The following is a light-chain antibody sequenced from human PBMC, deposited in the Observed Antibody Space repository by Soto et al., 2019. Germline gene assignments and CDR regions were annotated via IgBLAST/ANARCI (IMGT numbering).Light chain of an antibody. J-gene: IGLJ6*01. CDR3: AAWDDTLYAHA. CDR1: DSNIGRNA. V-gene: IGLV1-44*01. Sequence: QSPLTQPPSASGTPGQRFTVACSGSDSNIGRNAVNLYRQLPGTAPKLLIFSYTQRPSWVPDRFSGSKYGTSASLTISGLQSEDEADYYCAAWDDTLYAHAFGSGTKVTVL. CDR2: SYT.